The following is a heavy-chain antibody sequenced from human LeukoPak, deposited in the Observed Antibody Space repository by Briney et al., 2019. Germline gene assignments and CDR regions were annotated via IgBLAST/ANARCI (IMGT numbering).Heavy chain of an antibody. J-gene: IGHJ6*03. CDR2: IYYSGST. CDR3: ARVMALWFGSRGGYMDV. D-gene: IGHD3-10*01. CDR1: GGSISSYY. V-gene: IGHV4-59*01. Sequence: SETLSLTCTVSGGSISSYYWSWIRQPPGKGLEWIGYIYYSGSTNYNPSLKSRVTISVDTSKNQFSLKLSSVTAADTAVYYCARVMALWFGSRGGYMDVWGKGTTVTISS.